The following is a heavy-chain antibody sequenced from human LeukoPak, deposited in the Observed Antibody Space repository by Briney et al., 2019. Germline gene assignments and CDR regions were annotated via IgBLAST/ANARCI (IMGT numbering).Heavy chain of an antibody. V-gene: IGHV3-30*02. J-gene: IGHJ3*02. CDR1: GFTFSSYG. CDR2: IRYDGSNK. D-gene: IGHD1-26*01. CDR3: AKLGPGATYPGAFDI. Sequence: PGGSLRLSCAASGFTFSSYGMHWVRQAPGKGLERVAFIRYDGSNKYYADSVKGRFTISRDNSKNTLYLQMNSLRAEDTAVYYCAKLGPGATYPGAFDIWGQGTMVTVSS.